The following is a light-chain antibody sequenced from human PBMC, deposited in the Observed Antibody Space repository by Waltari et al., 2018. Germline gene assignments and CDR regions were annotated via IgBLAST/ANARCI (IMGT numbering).Light chain of an antibody. Sequence: QSALTQTATVSGSPGQSIPISFSGASSDIGEYNLVSWYQQHPSQAPTLIVYAVDKRPSGVSNRFSGSKSGNTAFLTISGLQTADEADYYCCSYAGSAVSVFGGGTKLTVL. CDR3: CSYAGSAVSV. J-gene: IGLJ3*02. V-gene: IGLV2-23*02. CDR1: SSDIGEYNL. CDR2: AVD.